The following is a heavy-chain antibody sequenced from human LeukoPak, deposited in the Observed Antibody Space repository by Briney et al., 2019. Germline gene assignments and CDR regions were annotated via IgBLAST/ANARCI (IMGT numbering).Heavy chain of an antibody. Sequence: PGGSLRLSFAASGFTVSSNYMSWVRQAPGKGLEWVSVMYSGGSTYYADSVKGRFTISRDNSKNTLYLQMNSLRAEDTAVYYCARDFFDYDILTGSGDYWGQGTLVTVSS. CDR1: GFTVSSNY. D-gene: IGHD3-9*01. J-gene: IGHJ4*02. CDR3: ARDFFDYDILTGSGDY. V-gene: IGHV3-66*01. CDR2: MYSGGST.